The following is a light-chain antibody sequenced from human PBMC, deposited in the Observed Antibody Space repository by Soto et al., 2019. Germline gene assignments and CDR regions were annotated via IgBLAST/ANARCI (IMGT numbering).Light chain of an antibody. V-gene: IGLV2-23*02. Sequence: QSVLTQPASVSGSPGQSITISCTGTSSDVGSYNLVSWYQQHPGKAPKLMIYDVTKRPSALSNRFSGSKPGNTASLTISGLQAEDEGDYYCCSYAGYSTYVFGTGTKVTVL. CDR2: DVT. CDR3: CSYAGYSTYV. J-gene: IGLJ1*01. CDR1: SSDVGSYNL.